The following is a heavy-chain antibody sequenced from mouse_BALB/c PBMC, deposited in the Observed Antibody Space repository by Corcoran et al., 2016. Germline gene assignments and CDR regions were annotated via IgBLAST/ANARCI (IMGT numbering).Heavy chain of an antibody. Sequence: QIQLVQSGPALKKPGETVKISCKASGYTFTHYGNNWVKQAPGKGLKGMGWINTYTGEPTYADDFKGRFAFSLETSASTAYLQINNLKNEDTATYFCARSDGSSWVAYWGQGTLVTVSA. CDR2: INTYTGEP. V-gene: IGHV9-3-1*01. J-gene: IGHJ3*01. CDR1: GYTFTHYG. CDR3: ARSDGSSWVAY. D-gene: IGHD1-1*01.